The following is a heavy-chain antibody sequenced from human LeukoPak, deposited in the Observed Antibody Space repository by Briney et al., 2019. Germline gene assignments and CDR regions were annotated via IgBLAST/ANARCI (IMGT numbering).Heavy chain of an antibody. J-gene: IGHJ4*02. CDR3: ARGRIQLCLNDSFDS. CDR2: ISYDVSNK. D-gene: IGHD5-18*01. CDR1: GFTFSSYA. V-gene: IGHV3-30*04. Sequence: GGSLRLSCAASGFTFSSYAMRWVRQAPGKGLEWVADISYDVSNKYYVDSVKGRFTISRDNAKNTLYLQTNSLRAEDTAVYYCARGRIQLCLNDSFDSWGQGTLVTVSS.